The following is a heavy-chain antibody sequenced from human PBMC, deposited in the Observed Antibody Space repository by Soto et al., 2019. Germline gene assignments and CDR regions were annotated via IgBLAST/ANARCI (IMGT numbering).Heavy chain of an antibody. CDR3: ARDLGVVAATLTRSWFDP. CDR2: ISAYNGNT. D-gene: IGHD2-15*01. V-gene: IGHV1-18*01. CDR1: GYTFTSYG. J-gene: IGHJ5*02. Sequence: ASVKVSCKASGYTFTSYGISWVRQAPGQGLEWMGWISAYNGNTNYAQKLQGRVTMTTDTSTSTAYMELRSLRSDDTAVYHCARDLGVVAATLTRSWFDPWGQGTLVTVSS.